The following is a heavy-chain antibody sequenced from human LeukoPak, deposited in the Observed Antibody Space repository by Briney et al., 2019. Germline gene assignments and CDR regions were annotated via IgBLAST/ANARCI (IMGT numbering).Heavy chain of an antibody. CDR2: ISFDGSDK. CDR1: GFTFSLYG. J-gene: IGHJ4*02. V-gene: IGHV3-30*03. D-gene: IGHD5-18*01. Sequence: PGGSLRLSCAASGFTFSLYGMHWVRQAPGKGLEWVAVISFDGSDKYYADFVKGRFTISRDNSKNTVYLQMNSLRAEDTAVYYCARAYSYGHFDYWGQGTLVTVSS. CDR3: ARAYSYGHFDY.